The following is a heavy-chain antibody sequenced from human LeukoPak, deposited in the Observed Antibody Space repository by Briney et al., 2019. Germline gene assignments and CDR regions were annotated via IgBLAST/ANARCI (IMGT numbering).Heavy chain of an antibody. CDR3: ASTVANDY. CDR1: GLTFDDDG. D-gene: IGHD4-23*01. J-gene: IGHJ4*02. V-gene: IGHV3-20*04. Sequence: GGSLRLSCAASGLTFDDDGVGWVRQAPGKGLEWVSGINWNGGSTGYADSVKGRFTISRDNAKNSLYLQMNSLRAEDTAVYYCASTVANDYWCQGTLVTVSS. CDR2: INWNGGST.